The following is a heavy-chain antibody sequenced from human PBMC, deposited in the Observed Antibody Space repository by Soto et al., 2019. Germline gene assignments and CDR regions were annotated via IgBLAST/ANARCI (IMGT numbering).Heavy chain of an antibody. Sequence: GGSLRLSCAASGFTVSSNYMSWVRQAPGKGLEWVSVIYSGGSTYYADSVKGRFTISRDNSKNTLYLQMNSLRAEDTAVYYCARDHHRYSGYDYVDYWGQGTLVTVSS. V-gene: IGHV3-66*01. D-gene: IGHD5-12*01. CDR2: IYSGGST. CDR3: ARDHHRYSGYDYVDY. CDR1: GFTVSSNY. J-gene: IGHJ4*02.